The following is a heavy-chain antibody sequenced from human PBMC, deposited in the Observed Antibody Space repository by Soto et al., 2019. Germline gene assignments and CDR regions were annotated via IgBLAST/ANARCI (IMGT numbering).Heavy chain of an antibody. CDR1: GFTFSSYG. CDR3: VRDLGNDSDY. V-gene: IGHV3-33*01. Sequence: QVQLVESGGGVVQPGRSLGLSCAASGFTFSSYGMHWVRQAPGKGLEWLAIIWYDGTNEDYADSVKGRFTISRDNSKNTLSLQMNSLRTEDTAVYYCVRDLGNDSDYWGQGTLVTVSS. D-gene: IGHD1-1*01. J-gene: IGHJ4*02. CDR2: IWYDGTNE.